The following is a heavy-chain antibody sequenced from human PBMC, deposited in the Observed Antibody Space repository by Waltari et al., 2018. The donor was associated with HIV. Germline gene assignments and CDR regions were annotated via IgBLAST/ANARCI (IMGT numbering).Heavy chain of an antibody. CDR2: INPNSGGT. Sequence: QVQLVQSGAEVKKPGASVKVSCKASGYTFTGYYMHWVRQAPGQGLEWMGRINPNSGGTNYAQKLQGRVTMTRDTSISTAYMELSRLRSDDTAVYYCARSYYYDSSGYYHDAFDIWGQGTMVTVSS. D-gene: IGHD3-22*01. CDR3: ARSYYYDSSGYYHDAFDI. CDR1: GYTFTGYY. J-gene: IGHJ3*02. V-gene: IGHV1-2*06.